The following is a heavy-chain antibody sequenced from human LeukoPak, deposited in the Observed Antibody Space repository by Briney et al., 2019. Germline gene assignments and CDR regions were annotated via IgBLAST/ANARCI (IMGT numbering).Heavy chain of an antibody. Sequence: SETLSLTCTVSGGSISSYYWSWIRQPPGKGLEWIGYVFYSGSTNYNPSLKSRVTISVDTSKNQFTLKLSSVTLADTAVYYCARDGGRFSFGFGYWGQGTLVTVSS. CDR2: VFYSGST. D-gene: IGHD5-18*01. CDR1: GGSISSYY. CDR3: ARDGGRFSFGFGY. J-gene: IGHJ4*02. V-gene: IGHV4-59*01.